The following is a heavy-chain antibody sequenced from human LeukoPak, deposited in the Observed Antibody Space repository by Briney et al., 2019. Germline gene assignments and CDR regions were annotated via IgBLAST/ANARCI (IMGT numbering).Heavy chain of an antibody. D-gene: IGHD6-13*01. J-gene: IGHJ2*01. Sequence: SETLSLTCAVSGGSISSGAYSWSWIRQPPGKGLEWIGYIYHSGSTYYNPSLKSRVTMSLDRSRNQFSLKLTSVTAADMAVYYCARYSNTWPYWYFDLWGRGTLVTVSS. V-gene: IGHV4-30-2*01. CDR1: GGSISSGAYS. CDR2: IYHSGST. CDR3: ARYSNTWPYWYFDL.